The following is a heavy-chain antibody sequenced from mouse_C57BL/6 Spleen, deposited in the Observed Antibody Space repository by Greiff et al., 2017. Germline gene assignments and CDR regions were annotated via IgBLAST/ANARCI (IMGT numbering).Heavy chain of an antibody. CDR1: GYTFTSYW. J-gene: IGHJ1*03. D-gene: IGHD2-2*01. CDR3: ARGGYGYDKRYFDV. CDR2: INPSNGGT. V-gene: IGHV1-53*01. Sequence: VQLQQPGTELVKPGASVKLSCKASGYTFTSYWMHWVKQRPGQGLEWIGNINPSNGGTNYNEKFKSKATLTVDKSSSTAYMQLSRLASEDSAVYFCARGGYGYDKRYFDVWGTGTTVTVSS.